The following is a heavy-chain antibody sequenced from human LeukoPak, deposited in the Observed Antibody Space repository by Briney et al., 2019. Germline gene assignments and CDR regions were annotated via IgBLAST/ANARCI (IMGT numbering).Heavy chain of an antibody. Sequence: PGGSLRLSCAASGFTFSSYWMSWVRQAPGKGLEWVANIKQDGSEKYYVDSVKGRFTISRDNAKNSLYLQMNSLRAEDTAVYYCARGGYSSGWSSYYYYYYMDVWGKGTTVTISS. V-gene: IGHV3-7*01. D-gene: IGHD6-19*01. J-gene: IGHJ6*03. CDR1: GFTFSSYW. CDR3: ARGGYSSGWSSYYYYYYMDV. CDR2: IKQDGSEK.